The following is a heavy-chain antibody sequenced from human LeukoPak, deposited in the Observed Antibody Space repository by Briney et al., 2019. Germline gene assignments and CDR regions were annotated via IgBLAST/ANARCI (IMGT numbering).Heavy chain of an antibody. CDR2: ISPSGGIT. Sequence: GGTLRLSCAASGFTFSSHGMNWVRQAPGKGLEWVSGISPSGGITYYTDPVKGRFTISRDNSKNSLYLQMNSLRTEDTALYYCAKDSSGGRWQLVPPSFDYWGQGTLVTVSS. D-gene: IGHD6-6*01. CDR3: AKDSSGGRWQLVPPSFDY. J-gene: IGHJ4*02. CDR1: GFTFSSHG. V-gene: IGHV3-23*01.